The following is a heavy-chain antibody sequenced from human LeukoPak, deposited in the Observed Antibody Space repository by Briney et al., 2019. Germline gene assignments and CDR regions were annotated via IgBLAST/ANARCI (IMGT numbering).Heavy chain of an antibody. J-gene: IGHJ4*02. CDR3: ARGLWSSGWYWVDY. V-gene: IGHV4-61*02. D-gene: IGHD6-19*01. Sequence: SQTLSLTCTVSGGSISSGSYYWSWIRQPAGKGLEWIGRIYTSGSTNYNPSLKSRVTISVDTSKNQFSLKLSSVTAADTAVYYCARGLWSSGWYWVDYWGQGTLVTVPS. CDR1: GGSISSGSYY. CDR2: IYTSGST.